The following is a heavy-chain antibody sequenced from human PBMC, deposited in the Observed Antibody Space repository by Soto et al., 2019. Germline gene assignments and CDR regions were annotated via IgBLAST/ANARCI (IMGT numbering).Heavy chain of an antibody. D-gene: IGHD6-13*01. Sequence: PGGSLRLSCAASGFTFSSYSMNWVRQAPGKGLEWVSYISSSSSTIYYADSVKGRFTISRDNAKNSLYLQMNSLRAEDTAVYYCARTSAPDSWSSRSGNQPAPFQHWGQGTLVTVSS. CDR2: ISSSSSTI. V-gene: IGHV3-48*01. CDR1: GFTFSSYS. CDR3: ARTSAPDSWSSRSGNQPAPFQH. J-gene: IGHJ1*01.